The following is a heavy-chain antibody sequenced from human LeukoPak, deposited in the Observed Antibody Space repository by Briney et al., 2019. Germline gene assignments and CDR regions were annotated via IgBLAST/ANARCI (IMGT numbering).Heavy chain of an antibody. V-gene: IGHV3-30-3*02. CDR3: AKTPDGRLHTNAAFDI. J-gene: IGHJ3*02. D-gene: IGHD4-11*01. CDR2: MSYDGTYK. Sequence: GGSLRLSCAASGFTFSSYAMHWVRQAPGKGLEWVAVMSYDGTYKYYADSVKGRFTISRDNSKNTLYLQMNSLRAEDMALYYCAKTPDGRLHTNAAFDIWGQGTMVTVSS. CDR1: GFTFSSYA.